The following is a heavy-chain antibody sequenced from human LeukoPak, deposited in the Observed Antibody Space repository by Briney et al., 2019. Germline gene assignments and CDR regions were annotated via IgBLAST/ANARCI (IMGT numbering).Heavy chain of an antibody. CDR2: IYPGGDT. Sequence: GASLRLSCAASGFNVGSKHMSWVRQAPGKGLEWVSGIYPGGDTYYADSRKGRFILSRDISKNTVFLQMNSLRDEDTAVYYCARLNFGDDYWGQGALVTVSS. V-gene: IGHV3-53*01. CDR3: ARLNFGDDY. J-gene: IGHJ4*02. CDR1: GFNVGSKH. D-gene: IGHD4-17*01.